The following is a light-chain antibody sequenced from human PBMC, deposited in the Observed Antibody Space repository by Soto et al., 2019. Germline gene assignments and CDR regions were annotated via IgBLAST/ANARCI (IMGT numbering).Light chain of an antibody. Sequence: EIVLTQSPGTISLSPGERATLSCRASQSINNRYLAWYQQKPGQAPRLLIYAASSRATGIPDRFSGSGSGTDFTLTISRREPEDFAVYYCQQLGSSPGFTFGPGTKVDIK. CDR3: QQLGSSPGFT. J-gene: IGKJ3*01. CDR1: QSINNRY. CDR2: AAS. V-gene: IGKV3-20*01.